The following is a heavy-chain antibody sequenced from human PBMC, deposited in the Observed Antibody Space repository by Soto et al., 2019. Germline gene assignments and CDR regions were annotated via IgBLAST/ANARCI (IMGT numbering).Heavy chain of an antibody. Sequence: SLKISGKGAGSAFTDYWIGWVRQLPGKGLEWMGIIYPGDSDTRYSPSFQGHVTITVDKSTNTAYLQWNTLRASDTAMYYCARQSINCRHHYYATAVCGQANMVTGFS. J-gene: IGHJ6*02. CDR1: GSAFTDYW. D-gene: IGHD3-3*02. CDR2: IYPGDSDT. CDR3: ARQSINCRHHYYATAV. V-gene: IGHV5-51*01.